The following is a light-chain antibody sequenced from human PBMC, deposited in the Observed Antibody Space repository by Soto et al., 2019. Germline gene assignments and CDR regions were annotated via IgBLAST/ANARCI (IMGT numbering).Light chain of an antibody. CDR3: QHTFRSPRR. CDR1: QSVSTY. V-gene: IGKV1-39*01. Sequence: DIQLTQSPPSLSASVGDTVTITCRASQSVSTYLNWYQQRPGKAPSLLIYSAISLQSGVPSRFSGSGSGTDFTLTIRNVQPEDCAIYYCQHTFRSPRRFGQGTKVEFK. CDR2: SAI. J-gene: IGKJ1*01.